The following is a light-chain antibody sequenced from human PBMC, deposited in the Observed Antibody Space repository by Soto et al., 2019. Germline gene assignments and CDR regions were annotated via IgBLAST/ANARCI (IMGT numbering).Light chain of an antibody. J-gene: IGKJ5*01. CDR3: QQSYSTPPIT. Sequence: DIQMTQSPSSLSASVGDRVTITCRARQSISSYLNWYQQKPGKAPKLLIYAASSLQSGVPSRFSGSGSGTDFTLTISSLQPEDFATYYWQQSYSTPPITCGQGTRLEIK. CDR2: AAS. CDR1: QSISSY. V-gene: IGKV1-39*01.